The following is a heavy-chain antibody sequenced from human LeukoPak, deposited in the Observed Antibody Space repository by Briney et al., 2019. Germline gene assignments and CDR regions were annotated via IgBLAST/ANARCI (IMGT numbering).Heavy chain of an antibody. Sequence: GASVKVSCKASGYTFTSYYMHWVRQAPGQGLEWMGIINPSGGSTSYAQKFQGRVTMSRDTSTSTVYMELSSLRSEDTAVYYCASSTGGSYFLESWGQGTLVTVSS. V-gene: IGHV1-46*01. CDR2: INPSGGST. J-gene: IGHJ4*02. CDR3: ASSTGGSYFLES. CDR1: GYTFTSYY. D-gene: IGHD1-26*01.